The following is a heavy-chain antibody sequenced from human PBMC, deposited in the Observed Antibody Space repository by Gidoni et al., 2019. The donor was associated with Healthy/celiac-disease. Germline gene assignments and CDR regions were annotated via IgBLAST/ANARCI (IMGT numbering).Heavy chain of an antibody. J-gene: IGHJ6*02. CDR2: IRSSSSTI. CDR1: GFTFSSSS. CDR3: ARIVVGHDYSNYPTSGGMDV. D-gene: IGHD4-4*01. V-gene: IGHV3-48*04. Sequence: EVQLVESGGGLVQPGGSLRLSCAASGFTFSSSSMNWVRQAPGKGLEWVSYIRSSSSTIYYADSVKGRLTISRDNAKNSLYLQMNSLRAEDTAVYYCARIVVGHDYSNYPTSGGMDVWGQGTTVTVSS.